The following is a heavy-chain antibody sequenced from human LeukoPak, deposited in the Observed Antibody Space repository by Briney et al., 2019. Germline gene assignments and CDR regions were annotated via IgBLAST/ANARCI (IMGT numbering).Heavy chain of an antibody. CDR2: VYYGRSP. J-gene: IGHJ4*02. Sequence: SETLSLTCTVSGDSISRSTYYWAWIRQPPGKGLEWIGSVYYGRSPYFNPSLESRATISVDTSKNHFSLKMSSVTAADTAVYYCARSSGTGTFSYWGQGTVVTVSS. V-gene: IGHV4-39*02. CDR3: ARSSGTGTFSY. D-gene: IGHD6-25*01. CDR1: GDSISRSTYY.